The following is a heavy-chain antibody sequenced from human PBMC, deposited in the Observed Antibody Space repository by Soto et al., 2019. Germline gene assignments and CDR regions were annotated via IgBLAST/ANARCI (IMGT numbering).Heavy chain of an antibody. Sequence: GGSLRLSCAASGFTFSSYAMHWVRQAPGKGLEWVAVISYDGSNKYYADSVKGRFTISRDNSKNTLYLQMNSLRAEDTAVYYCARDLSIYDSSGPVFKGNDAFDIWGQGTMVTVS. D-gene: IGHD3-22*01. CDR1: GFTFSSYA. CDR2: ISYDGSNK. V-gene: IGHV3-30-3*01. CDR3: ARDLSIYDSSGPVFKGNDAFDI. J-gene: IGHJ3*02.